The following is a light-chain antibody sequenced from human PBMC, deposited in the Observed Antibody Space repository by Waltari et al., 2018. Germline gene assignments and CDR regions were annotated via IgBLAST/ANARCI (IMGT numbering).Light chain of an antibody. V-gene: IGKV3-20*01. CDR3: QQYGSSPWT. CDR1: QSVTSNY. Sequence: EIVLTQSPGTLSLSPGETATLSCRASQSVTSNYLAWYQQKPGQAPRLLISGASSRATGIPDRFSGSGSGTDFTLTISRLETEDCAVYHCQQYGSSPWTFGQGTKVEIK. J-gene: IGKJ1*01. CDR2: GAS.